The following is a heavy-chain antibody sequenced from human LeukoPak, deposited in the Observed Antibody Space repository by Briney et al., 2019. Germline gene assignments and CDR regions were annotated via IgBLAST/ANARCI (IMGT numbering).Heavy chain of an antibody. D-gene: IGHD6-19*01. Sequence: SETLSLTCTVSGDSVSSSNYYWGWIRQPPGKGLEWTGTIYDSGSTYYNPSLKSRVTVSVDTSKNQFSLKLRSVTAADTAVYYCASAIAVSSPLAHEYWGQGTLVTVSS. J-gene: IGHJ4*02. CDR1: GDSVSSSNYY. CDR3: ASAIAVSSPLAHEY. V-gene: IGHV4-39*01. CDR2: IYDSGST.